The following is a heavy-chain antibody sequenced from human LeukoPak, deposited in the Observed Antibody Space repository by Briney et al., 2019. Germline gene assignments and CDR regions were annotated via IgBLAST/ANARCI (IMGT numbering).Heavy chain of an antibody. CDR3: ARHGDYYDSSGELFDY. V-gene: IGHV4-39*01. CDR1: GGSISSSSYY. CDR2: IYYSGST. D-gene: IGHD3-22*01. Sequence: SETLSLTCTVSGGSISSSSYYWGRIRQPPGKGLEWIGSIYYSGSTYYNPSLKSRVTISVDTSKNQFSLKLSSVTAADTAVYYCARHGDYYDSSGELFDYWGQGTLVTVSS. J-gene: IGHJ4*02.